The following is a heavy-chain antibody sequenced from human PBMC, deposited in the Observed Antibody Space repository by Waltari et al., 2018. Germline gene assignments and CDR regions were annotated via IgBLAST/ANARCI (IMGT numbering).Heavy chain of an antibody. CDR2: INHSGST. Sequence: QVQLQQWGAGLLKPSETLSLTCAVYGGSFSGYYWRWIRQPPGKGLEWSGEINHSGSTNYNPSLKSRVTISVDTSKNQFSLKLSSVTAADTAVYYCARGRYVLLWFGAPFDYWGQGTLVTVSS. D-gene: IGHD3-10*01. CDR3: ARGRYVLLWFGAPFDY. CDR1: GGSFSGYY. V-gene: IGHV4-34*01. J-gene: IGHJ4*02.